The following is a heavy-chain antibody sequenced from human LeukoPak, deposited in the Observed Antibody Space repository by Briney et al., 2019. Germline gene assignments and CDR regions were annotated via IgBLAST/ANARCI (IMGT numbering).Heavy chain of an antibody. Sequence: GGSLSLSCAASGFTFSSYWMSWVRQAPGKGLEWVANIKQDGSEKYYVDSVKGRFTISRDNAKNSLYLQMNSLRAEDTAVYYCARDHSPVAGRDAFDIWGQGTMVTVSS. V-gene: IGHV3-7*01. CDR2: IKQDGSEK. CDR1: GFTFSSYW. J-gene: IGHJ3*02. CDR3: ARDHSPVAGRDAFDI. D-gene: IGHD6-19*01.